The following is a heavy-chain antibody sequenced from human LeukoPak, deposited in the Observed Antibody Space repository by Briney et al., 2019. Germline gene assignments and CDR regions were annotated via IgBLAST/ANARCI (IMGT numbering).Heavy chain of an antibody. CDR1: GFTFSNAR. CDR3: TTGGTSYRPVDY. CDR2: IKSKTDGGTT. Sequence: GGSLRLSCAASGFTFSNARMSWVRQAPGKGLEWVGRIKSKTDGGTTDYAAPVKGRFTISRDDSKNTLYLQMNSLKTEDTAVYYCTTGGTSYRPVDYWGQGTLVTVSS. V-gene: IGHV3-15*01. D-gene: IGHD2-2*01. J-gene: IGHJ4*02.